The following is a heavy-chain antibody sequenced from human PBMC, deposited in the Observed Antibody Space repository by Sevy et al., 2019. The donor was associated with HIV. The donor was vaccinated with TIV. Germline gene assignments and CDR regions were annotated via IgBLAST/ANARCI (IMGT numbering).Heavy chain of an antibody. Sequence: GGSRRLSCAVSGFTFSNYWMSWVRQAPGKGLECVDNINQDGGEKYYLDYVKGRFFVSRDNAKNSLYLQMDSLRAEDTAVYYCAIEQITGSKPDYFDYWCQGTLVTVSS. CDR1: GFTFSNYW. CDR3: AIEQITGSKPDYFDY. D-gene: IGHD1-7*01. CDR2: INQDGGEK. V-gene: IGHV3-7*01. J-gene: IGHJ4*02.